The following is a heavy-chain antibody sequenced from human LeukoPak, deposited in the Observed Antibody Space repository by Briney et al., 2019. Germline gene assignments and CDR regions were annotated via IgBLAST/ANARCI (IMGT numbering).Heavy chain of an antibody. D-gene: IGHD2-15*01. V-gene: IGHV4-38-2*02. J-gene: IGHJ4*02. CDR3: ASRPRGYCSGGSCPDY. CDR2: IYHSGST. CDR1: GYSISSGYY. Sequence: PSETLSLTCTVSGYSISSGYYWGWIRQPPGKGLEWIGSIYHSGSTYYNPSLKSRVTISVDTSKNQFSLKLSSVTAADTAVYYCASRPRGYCSGGSCPDYWGQGTLVTVSS.